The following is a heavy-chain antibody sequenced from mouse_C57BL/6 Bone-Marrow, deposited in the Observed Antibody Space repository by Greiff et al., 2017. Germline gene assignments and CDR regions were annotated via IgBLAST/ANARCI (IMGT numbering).Heavy chain of an antibody. CDR2: IDPENGDT. Sequence: EVQLQQSGAELVRPGASVKLSCTASGFNIKDDYMHWVKQRPEQGLEWIGWIDPENGDTEYASKFQGKATITADTSSNTAYLQLSSLTSEDTAVYYCARERSGAWFAYWGQGTLVTVSA. D-gene: IGHD4-1*01. J-gene: IGHJ3*01. CDR1: GFNIKDDY. CDR3: ARERSGAWFAY. V-gene: IGHV14-4*01.